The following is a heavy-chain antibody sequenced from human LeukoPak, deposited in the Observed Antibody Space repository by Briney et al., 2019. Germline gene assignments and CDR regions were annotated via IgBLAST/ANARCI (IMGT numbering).Heavy chain of an antibody. J-gene: IGHJ4*02. V-gene: IGHV4-39*01. D-gene: IGHD6-13*01. CDR1: GVSISSSNSY. CDR2: IYYTGNT. Sequence: SETLSLTCTVSGVSISSSNSYWGWIRQPPGKGLEWIGSIYYTGNTYYNASLKSRVTISIDTSKNQISLRLTSVTAADTAVYYCARAGGIAAAGYYFDYWGQGTLVTVSS. CDR3: ARAGGIAAAGYYFDY.